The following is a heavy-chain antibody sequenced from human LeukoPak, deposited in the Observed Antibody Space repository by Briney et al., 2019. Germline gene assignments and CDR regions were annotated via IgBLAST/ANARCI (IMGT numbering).Heavy chain of an antibody. CDR2: IYYSGST. CDR1: GGSISSGGYY. J-gene: IGHJ3*02. CDR3: ARCGYSYEDAFDI. D-gene: IGHD5-18*01. Sequence: SQTLSLTCTVSGGSISSGGYYWSWIRRHPGKGLEWIGYIYYSGSTYYNPSLKSRVTISVDTSKNQFSLKLSSVTAADTAVYYCARCGYSYEDAFDIWGQGTMVTVSS. V-gene: IGHV4-31*03.